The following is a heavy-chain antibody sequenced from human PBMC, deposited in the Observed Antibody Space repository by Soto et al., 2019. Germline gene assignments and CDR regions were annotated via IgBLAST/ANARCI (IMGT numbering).Heavy chain of an antibody. D-gene: IGHD2-2*02. CDR2: INAGNGNT. Sequence: QVQLVQSGAEVKKPGASVKVSCKASGYTFTSYAMHWVRQAPGHRLEWMGWINAGNGNTKYSQKFQGRVTITRDTSASTAYMELSSLRSEDTAVYYCARGVGLYSNYDYWGQGTLVTVSS. J-gene: IGHJ4*02. CDR3: ARGVGLYSNYDY. V-gene: IGHV1-3*01. CDR1: GYTFTSYA.